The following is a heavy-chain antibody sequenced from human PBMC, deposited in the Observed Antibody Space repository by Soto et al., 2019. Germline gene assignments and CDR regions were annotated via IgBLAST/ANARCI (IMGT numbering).Heavy chain of an antibody. D-gene: IGHD3-9*01. Sequence: DVQLVESGGGLVQPGRSLRLSCAASGFTFDDYAMHWVQQPPGKGLEWVSGINWNTDSIAYADSVRGRFTISRDNAKSSLYLQMNSLRPEDTALYYCAKGINYDILTGGTFDIWGQGTMVTVSS. CDR2: INWNTDSI. CDR3: AKGINYDILTGGTFDI. J-gene: IGHJ3*02. CDR1: GFTFDDYA. V-gene: IGHV3-9*01.